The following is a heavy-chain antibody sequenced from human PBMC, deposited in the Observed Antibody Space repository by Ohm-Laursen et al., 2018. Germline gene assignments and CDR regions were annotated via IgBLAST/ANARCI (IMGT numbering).Heavy chain of an antibody. Sequence: TLSLTCTVSGASVSSGNYYWTWIRQPPGKGLEWIGYIFYTGNTKYNPSLKSRVTISVDTSKNQFSLNLSSVTAADTAVYYCARDFSMEWLSYFDNWGQGTLVTVSS. CDR2: IFYTGNT. CDR3: ARDFSMEWLSYFDN. D-gene: IGHD3-3*01. J-gene: IGHJ4*02. CDR1: GASVSSGNYY. V-gene: IGHV4-61*01.